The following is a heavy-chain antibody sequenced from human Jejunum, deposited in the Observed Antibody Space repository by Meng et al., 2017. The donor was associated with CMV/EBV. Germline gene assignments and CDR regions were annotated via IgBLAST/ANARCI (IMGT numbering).Heavy chain of an antibody. V-gene: IGHV3-21*06. Sequence: FNSYSMNWVRQAPGKGLEWVSSISSSGSWIYYADSVRGRFSISRDNAKNSLYLQMNSLRAEDTAVYYCVSEPYDTLTGLPGWYFDTWGQGALVTVSS. CDR2: ISSSGSWI. J-gene: IGHJ4*02. CDR3: VSEPYDTLTGLPGWYFDT. CDR1: FNSYS. D-gene: IGHD3-9*01.